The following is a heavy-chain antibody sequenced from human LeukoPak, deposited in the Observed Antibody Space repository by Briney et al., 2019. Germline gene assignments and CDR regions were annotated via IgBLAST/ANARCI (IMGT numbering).Heavy chain of an antibody. CDR1: GFSFTDYP. Sequence: GGSLRLSCATSGFSFTDYPMNWVRQAPGKGLEWVSYISSSSTTIYYADSLKGRFTISRDNGKNSLYLQMNSLRDEDTAVYYCARDRYCGGDCYSNAFDIWGQGTMVTVSS. CDR3: ARDRYCGGDCYSNAFDI. J-gene: IGHJ3*02. CDR2: ISSSSTTI. D-gene: IGHD2-21*02. V-gene: IGHV3-48*02.